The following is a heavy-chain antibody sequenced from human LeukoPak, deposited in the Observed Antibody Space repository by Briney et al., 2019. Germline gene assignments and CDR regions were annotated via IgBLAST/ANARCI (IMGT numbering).Heavy chain of an antibody. CDR2: FDPGDGET. CDR1: GYTLTELS. J-gene: IGHJ3*02. D-gene: IGHD1-26*01. CDR3: ATDTTTLVEAFDI. V-gene: IGHV1-24*01. Sequence: ASVKVSCKVSGYTLTELSMHWVRQAPGKGLEWMGGFDPGDGETIYAQKFQGRVTMTEDTSTDTAYMELSSLRSEDTAVYYCATDTTTLVEAFDIWGQGTMVTVSS.